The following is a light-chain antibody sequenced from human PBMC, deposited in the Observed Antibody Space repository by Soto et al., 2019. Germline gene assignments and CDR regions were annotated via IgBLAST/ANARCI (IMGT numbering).Light chain of an antibody. J-gene: IGKJ2*01. V-gene: IGKV1-12*02. Sequence: DIQLIQSPSFMSASVGDSISITCRASQDIGNWLAWYQQKPGKGSKLLIYAASTLQSGVPARFSGSGSGTEFTLTISSLRPEDFATYFCQQANSLPFTFGRGTRLEI. CDR3: QQANSLPFT. CDR2: AAS. CDR1: QDIGNW.